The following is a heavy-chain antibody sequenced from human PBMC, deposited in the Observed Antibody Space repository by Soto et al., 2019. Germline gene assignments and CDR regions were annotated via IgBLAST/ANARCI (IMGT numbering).Heavy chain of an antibody. D-gene: IGHD3-22*01. V-gene: IGHV4-4*02. CDR2: INYNGNT. CDR1: GDSINSNNW. J-gene: IGHJ5*02. Sequence: QVVLQESGPGLVRPSETLSLTCTISGDSINSNNWCTWVRQAPGKGLAWIGEINYNGNTFYNPSLKSRVSISVDSAKNQFSLKVTSVTAADTAIYYCARRDFYDNRGFDPWGQGTLVSVSS. CDR3: ARRDFYDNRGFDP.